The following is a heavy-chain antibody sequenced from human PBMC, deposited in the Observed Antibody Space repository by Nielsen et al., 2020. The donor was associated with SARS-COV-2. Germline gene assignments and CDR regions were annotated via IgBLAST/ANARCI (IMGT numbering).Heavy chain of an antibody. CDR2: IYYSGSV. Sequence: GSLRLSCTVSGGSLSSRNYYWGWIRQPPGKGLEWIGTIYYSGSVSYNPSLRSRVTISVDTSKKHFSLKLTSVTASDTAVYFCARGDIAVVPAAMFRGDDAFDIWGQGTMVRVSS. V-gene: IGHV4-39*02. D-gene: IGHD2-2*01. CDR1: GGSLSSRNYY. CDR3: ARGDIAVVPAAMFRGDDAFDI. J-gene: IGHJ3*02.